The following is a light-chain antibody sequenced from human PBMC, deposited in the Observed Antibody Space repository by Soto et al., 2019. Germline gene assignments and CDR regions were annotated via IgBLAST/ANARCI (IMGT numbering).Light chain of an antibody. V-gene: IGLV3-1*01. CDR1: KLGDKY. CDR3: QAWDSSTGV. J-gene: IGLJ1*01. CDR2: QDS. Sequence: SYELTQPPSVSVSPGQTASITCSGDKLGDKYASWYQQKPGQSPVLVIYQDSKRPSGIPERFSGYNSGNTATLTISGTQALDEADYYCQAWDSSTGVFGTGTKVTVL.